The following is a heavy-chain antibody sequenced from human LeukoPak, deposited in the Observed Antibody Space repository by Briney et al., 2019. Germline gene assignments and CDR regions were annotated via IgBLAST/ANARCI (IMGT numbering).Heavy chain of an antibody. CDR3: AKGGHCTSTSCYYFDS. D-gene: IGHD2-2*01. CDR1: GFTFSNSD. V-gene: IGHV3-33*06. CDR2: IWDNGNNK. J-gene: IGHJ4*02. Sequence: GGSLRLSCAASGFTFSNSDMHWVRQAPGKGLEWVVVIWDNGNNKYYGDSVNGRFTISRDNSKNTLHLQMNSLRPEDSAIYYCAKGGHCTSTSCYYFDSWGQRALVTVSA.